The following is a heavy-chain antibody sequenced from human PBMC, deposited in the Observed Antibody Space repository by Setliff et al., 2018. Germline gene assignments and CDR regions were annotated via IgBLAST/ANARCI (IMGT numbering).Heavy chain of an antibody. J-gene: IGHJ4*02. CDR2: IYYSGST. CDR3: ARTSGSLHMEYYFDY. V-gene: IGHV4-59*01. D-gene: IGHD3-10*01. CDR1: GGSISSYY. Sequence: PSETLSLTCTVSGGSISSYYWSWIRQPPGKGLEWIGYIYYSGSTNYNPSLKSRVTISVDTSKNQSSLKLSSVTAADTAVYYCARTSGSLHMEYYFDYWGQGTRVTVSS.